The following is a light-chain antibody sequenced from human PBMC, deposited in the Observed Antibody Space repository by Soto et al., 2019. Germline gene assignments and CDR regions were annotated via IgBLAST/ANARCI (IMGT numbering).Light chain of an antibody. CDR1: QGISSW. Sequence: IQMTQSPSTVSASVGDSVTITCRTSQGISSWVVWDQQQPGKAPRLLIYAASSLQSGVQSRLSGSGCEKDFTLPISSLQPEDFATYYCQPCNSFPFTFGEGTKVEIK. V-gene: IGKV1-12*01. J-gene: IGKJ4*01. CDR2: AAS. CDR3: QPCNSFPFT.